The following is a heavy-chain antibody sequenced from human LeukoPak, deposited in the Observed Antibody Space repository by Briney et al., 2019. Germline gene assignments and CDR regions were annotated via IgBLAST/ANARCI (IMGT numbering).Heavy chain of an antibody. J-gene: IGHJ6*03. CDR2: IIPIFGTA. Sequence: ASVKVSCKASGGTFSSYAISWVRQAPGQGLEWMGGIIPIFGTANYAQKFQGRVTITADESTSTAYMELSSLRSEDTAVYYCARSAYCGGDCYYKNYYYYYMDVWGKWTTVTVSS. D-gene: IGHD2-21*01. CDR3: ARSAYCGGDCYYKNYYYYYMDV. CDR1: GGTFSSYA. V-gene: IGHV1-69*13.